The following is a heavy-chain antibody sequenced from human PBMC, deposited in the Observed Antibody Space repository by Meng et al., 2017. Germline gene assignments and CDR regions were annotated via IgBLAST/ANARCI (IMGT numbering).Heavy chain of an antibody. Sequence: SGPTLVKPTQTLTLTCTFSVFSLSTSGMCVSLIRQPPVKALEWLALIDWDDDKYYSTSLKTRLTIYKDTSKNQVVLTMTNMDPVDTATYYCARIRRDPGITMIVGGAFDIWGQGTMVTVSS. J-gene: IGHJ3*02. D-gene: IGHD3-22*01. CDR2: IDWDDDK. V-gene: IGHV2-70*01. CDR1: VFSLSTSGMC. CDR3: ARIRRDPGITMIVGGAFDI.